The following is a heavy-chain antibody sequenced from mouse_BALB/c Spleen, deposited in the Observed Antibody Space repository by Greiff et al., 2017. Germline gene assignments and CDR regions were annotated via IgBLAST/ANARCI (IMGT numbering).Heavy chain of an antibody. CDR3: ARASYYRYFDV. V-gene: IGHV1-80*01. Sequence: QVQLQQSGAELVRPGSSVKISCKASGYAFSSYWMNWVKQRPGQGLEWIGQIYPGDGDTNYNGKFKGKATLTADKSSSTAYMQLSSLTSEDSAVYFCARASYYRYFDVWGAGTTVTVSS. CDR2: IYPGDGDT. CDR1: GYAFSSYW. J-gene: IGHJ1*01. D-gene: IGHD2-12*01.